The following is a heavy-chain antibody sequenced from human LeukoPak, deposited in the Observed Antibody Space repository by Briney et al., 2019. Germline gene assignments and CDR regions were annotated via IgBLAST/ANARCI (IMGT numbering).Heavy chain of an antibody. Sequence: GGSLRLSCAASGFTFSTFAMIWVRQRPGKGLEWVSSIFPSGGEIHYADSVRGRFTISRDNSKSTLSLQMNSLRAEDTAIYYCATYRQVLLPFESWGQGTLVTVSS. CDR1: GFTFSTFA. D-gene: IGHD2-8*02. CDR2: IFPSGGEI. J-gene: IGHJ4*02. CDR3: ATYRQVLLPFES. V-gene: IGHV3-23*01.